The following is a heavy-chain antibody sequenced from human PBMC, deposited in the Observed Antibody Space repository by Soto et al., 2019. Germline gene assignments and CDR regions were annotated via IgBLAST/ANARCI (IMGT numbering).Heavy chain of an antibody. CDR3: AREGQYSSSFYYYYYYYMDV. CDR1: GYTFTSYY. D-gene: IGHD6-6*01. CDR2: INPSGGST. Sequence: ASVKVSCNASGYTFTSYYMHWVRQAPGQGLEWMGIINPSGGSTSYAQKFQGRVTMTRDTSTSTVYMELSSLRSEDTAVYYCAREGQYSSSFYYYYYYYMDVWGKGTTVTVSS. J-gene: IGHJ6*03. V-gene: IGHV1-46*03.